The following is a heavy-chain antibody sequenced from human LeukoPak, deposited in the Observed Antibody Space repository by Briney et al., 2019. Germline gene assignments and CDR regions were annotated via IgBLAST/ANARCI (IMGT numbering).Heavy chain of an antibody. CDR3: ARNSPRYLPGFDY. CDR1: GGSLSSYY. V-gene: IGHV4-4*07. D-gene: IGHD1-14*01. J-gene: IGHJ4*02. Sequence: PSETLSLTCTVSGGSLSSYYGSWIRQPAGKGLEWIGRIYTSGSTNYNPSLKSRVTMSVDTSKNQFSLKLIYSTAADTAVYYCARNSPRYLPGFDYWGQGTLVTVSS. CDR2: IYTSGST.